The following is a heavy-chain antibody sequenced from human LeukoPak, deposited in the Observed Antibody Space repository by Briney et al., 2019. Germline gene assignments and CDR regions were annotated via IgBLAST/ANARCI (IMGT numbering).Heavy chain of an antibody. CDR3: ARDATRLPLKGNGMDV. Sequence: ASVKVSCKASGYTFTSYAMNWVRQAPGQGLERMRWINTNTGNPTYAQGFTGRFVFSLDTSVSTAYLQISSLKAEDTAVYYCARDATRLPLKGNGMDVWGQGTTVTVSS. CDR2: INTNTGNP. D-gene: IGHD2-2*01. J-gene: IGHJ6*02. CDR1: GYTFTSYA. V-gene: IGHV7-4-1*02.